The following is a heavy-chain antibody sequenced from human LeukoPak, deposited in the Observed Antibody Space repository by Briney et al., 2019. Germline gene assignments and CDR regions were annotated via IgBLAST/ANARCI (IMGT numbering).Heavy chain of an antibody. J-gene: IGHJ4*02. D-gene: IGHD3-22*01. CDR2: INHSGST. CDR1: GGSFSGYY. Sequence: SETLSLTCAVYGGSFSGYYWSWIRQPPGKGLEWIGEINHSGSTNYNPSLKSRVTISVDTSKNQFSLKLSSVTAADTAVYYCARVVSMYYYDSSGYYYDYWGQGTLVTVSS. CDR3: ARVVSMYYYDSSGYYYDY. V-gene: IGHV4-34*01.